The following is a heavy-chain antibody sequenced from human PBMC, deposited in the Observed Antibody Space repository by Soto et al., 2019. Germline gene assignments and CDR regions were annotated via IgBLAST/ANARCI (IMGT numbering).Heavy chain of an antibody. V-gene: IGHV4-59*01. J-gene: IGHJ6*02. CDR1: GGSISSYY. Sequence: SETLSLTRPFSGGSISSYYWSWIRQPPGKGLEWIGYIYYSGSTNYNPSLKSRVTISVDTSKNQFSLKLSSVTAADTAVYYCAREEWDGQLSYGMDVWGQGTTVTVSS. D-gene: IGHD6-6*01. CDR3: AREEWDGQLSYGMDV. CDR2: IYYSGST.